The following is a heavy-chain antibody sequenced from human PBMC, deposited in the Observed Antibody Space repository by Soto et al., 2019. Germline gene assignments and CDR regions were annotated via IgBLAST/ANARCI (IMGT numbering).Heavy chain of an antibody. Sequence: ASVKVSCKASGYTFTSYYMHWVRQAPGQGLEWMGIINPSGGSTSYAQKFQGRVTMTRDTSTSTVYMELSSLRSEDTAVYYCARDPVGYDFWSGYPLMDVWGQGTTVTGSS. CDR2: INPSGGST. J-gene: IGHJ6*02. V-gene: IGHV1-46*01. CDR1: GYTFTSYY. CDR3: ARDPVGYDFWSGYPLMDV. D-gene: IGHD3-3*01.